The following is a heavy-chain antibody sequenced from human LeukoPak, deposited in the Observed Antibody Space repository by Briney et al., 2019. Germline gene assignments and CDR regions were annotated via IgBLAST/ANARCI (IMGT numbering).Heavy chain of an antibody. J-gene: IGHJ3*02. D-gene: IGHD2-21*01. V-gene: IGHV1-18*01. CDR2: ISAYNGNT. CDR3: ARMQVWHIVVVIEAFDI. CDR1: GHTFTSYG. Sequence: ASVKVSCKASGHTFTSYGISWVRQAPGQGLEWMGWISAYNGNTNYAQKLQGRVTMTTDTSTSTAYMELRSLRSDDTAVYYCARMQVWHIVVVIEAFDIWGQGTMVTVSS.